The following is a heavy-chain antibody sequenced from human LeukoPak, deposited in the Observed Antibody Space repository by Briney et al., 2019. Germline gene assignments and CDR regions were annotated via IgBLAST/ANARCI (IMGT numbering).Heavy chain of an antibody. Sequence: SETLSLTCTVSGYSISSGYYWGWIRQPPGKGLEWTGSIYHSGSTYYNPSLKSRVTISVDTSKNQFSLKLSSVTAADTAVYYCARAWAGDAFDIWGQGTMVTVSS. CDR1: GYSISSGYY. CDR2: IYHSGST. CDR3: ARAWAGDAFDI. D-gene: IGHD3-10*01. V-gene: IGHV4-38-2*02. J-gene: IGHJ3*02.